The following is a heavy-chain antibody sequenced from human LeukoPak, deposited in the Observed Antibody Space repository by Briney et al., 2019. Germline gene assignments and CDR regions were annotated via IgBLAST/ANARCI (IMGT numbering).Heavy chain of an antibody. J-gene: IGHJ4*02. D-gene: IGHD4-17*01. CDR1: GFTFSSYA. CDR3: AKPTGDYGDYEAGYFDY. Sequence: GGSLRLSCAASGFTFSSYAMHWVRQAPGKGLEWVAVISYDGSNKYYADSVKGRFTISRDNSKNTLYLQMNSLRAEDTAVYYCAKPTGDYGDYEAGYFDYWGQGTLVTVSS. CDR2: ISYDGSNK. V-gene: IGHV3-30-3*01.